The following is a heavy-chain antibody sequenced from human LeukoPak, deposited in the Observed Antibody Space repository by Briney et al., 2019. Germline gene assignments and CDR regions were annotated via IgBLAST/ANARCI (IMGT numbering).Heavy chain of an antibody. CDR1: GFTFSSYG. J-gene: IGHJ4*02. D-gene: IGHD3-22*01. Sequence: GGSLRLSCAASGFTFSSYGMHWVRQAPGKGLEWVAFIRYDGSNKYYADSVKGRFTISRDNSKNTLYLQMNSLRAEDTAVYYCARNAGGYYDSSGYYFDYWGQGTLVTVSS. CDR3: ARNAGGYYDSSGYYFDY. V-gene: IGHV3-30*02. CDR2: IRYDGSNK.